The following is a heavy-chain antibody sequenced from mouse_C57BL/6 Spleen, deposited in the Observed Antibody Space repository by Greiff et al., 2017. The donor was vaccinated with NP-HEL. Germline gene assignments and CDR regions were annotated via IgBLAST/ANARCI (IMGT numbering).Heavy chain of an antibody. CDR2: IYPRDGST. J-gene: IGHJ2*01. CDR1: GYTFTDHT. V-gene: IGHV1-78*01. Sequence: QVQLQQSDAELVKPGASVKISCKVSGYTFTDHTIHWMKQRPEQGLEWIGYIYPRDGSTKYHEKFKGTATLTADKSSSTAYMQLNSLTSEDSAVYFCANQYYYGSSPFDYWGQGTTLTVSS. D-gene: IGHD1-1*01. CDR3: ANQYYYGSSPFDY.